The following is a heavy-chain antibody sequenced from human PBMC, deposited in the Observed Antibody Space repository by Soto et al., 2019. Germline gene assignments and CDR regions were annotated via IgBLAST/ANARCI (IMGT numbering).Heavy chain of an antibody. V-gene: IGHV1-46*03. J-gene: IGHJ6*03. D-gene: IGHD3-10*01. CDR2: INPSGGST. CDR3: ARDLTNYGSGMSYYYYMDV. CDR1: GYTFTSYY. Sequence: QVQLVQSGADEKKPGASVKVSCKASGYTFTSYYMHWVRQAPGQGLEWMGIINPSGGSTSYAQKFQGRVTMTRDTSTSTVYMELSSLRSEDTAVYYCARDLTNYGSGMSYYYYMDVWGKGTTVTVSS.